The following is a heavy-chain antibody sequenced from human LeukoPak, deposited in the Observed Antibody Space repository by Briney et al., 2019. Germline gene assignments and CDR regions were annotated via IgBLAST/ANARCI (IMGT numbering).Heavy chain of an antibody. V-gene: IGHV1-69*13. CDR2: IIPIFGTA. CDR3: ARARDGYNFHYYYYGMDV. D-gene: IGHD5-24*01. Sequence: SVKVFCKASGGTFSSYAISWVRQAPGQGLEWMGGIIPIFGTANYAQKFQGRVTITADESTSTAYMELSSLRSEDTAVYYCARARDGYNFHYYYYGMDVWGQGTTVTVSS. CDR1: GGTFSSYA. J-gene: IGHJ6*02.